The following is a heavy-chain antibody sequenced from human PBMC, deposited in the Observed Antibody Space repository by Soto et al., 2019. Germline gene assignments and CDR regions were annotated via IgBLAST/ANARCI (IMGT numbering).Heavy chain of an antibody. CDR1: GFTFSSYS. V-gene: IGHV3-48*01. CDR2: ISSSSSTI. CDR3: ASQSSEWLLFAS. Sequence: SGGGLVPPGGSLRLSCAASGFTFSSYSMNWVRQAPGKGLEWVSYISSSSSTIYYADSVKGRFTISRENAKNSLYLQMNSLRAEDTAVYYCASQSSEWLLFASWGQGTLVTVSS. D-gene: IGHD5-12*01. J-gene: IGHJ4*02.